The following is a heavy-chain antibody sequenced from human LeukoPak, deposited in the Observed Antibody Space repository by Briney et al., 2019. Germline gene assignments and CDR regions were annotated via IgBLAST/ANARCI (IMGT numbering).Heavy chain of an antibody. J-gene: IGHJ6*02. CDR2: IHPDDSNT. V-gene: IGHV5-51*01. CDR3: GRHVDYYNRDTYYAYGMDV. Sequence: GESLKISCKGSGYMFTSHWIGWVRQKPGKGLEWMGIIHPDDSNTKYSPSFQGQVTISADKSIDTACLQWTSLKASDSAVYFCGRHVDYYNRDTYYAYGMDVWGQGTTVTVS. CDR1: GYMFTSHW. D-gene: IGHD3-22*01.